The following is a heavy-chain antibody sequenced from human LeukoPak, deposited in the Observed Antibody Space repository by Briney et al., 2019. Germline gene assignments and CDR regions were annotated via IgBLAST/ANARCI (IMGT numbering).Heavy chain of an antibody. Sequence: SETLSLTCTVSGGSISSYYWSWIRQPAGKGLEWIGRIYTSGSTNYNPSLKSRVTMSVDTSKNQFSLKLSSVTAADTAVYYCARHRGSLLARRNAFDIWGQGTMVTVSS. CDR3: ARHRGSLLARRNAFDI. V-gene: IGHV4-4*07. J-gene: IGHJ3*02. CDR2: IYTSGST. D-gene: IGHD3-22*01. CDR1: GGSISSYY.